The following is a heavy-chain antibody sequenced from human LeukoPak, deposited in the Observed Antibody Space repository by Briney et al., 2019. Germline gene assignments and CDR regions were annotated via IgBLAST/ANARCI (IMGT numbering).Heavy chain of an antibody. D-gene: IGHD4-17*01. Sequence: PSETLSLTCTVSGGSISSSNNYWAWIRRPPGKGLEWIGAIYYSGKTYYNPSLKSRVIISVDMSKNQFSLKLSSVTAADTAVYYCARRGDYGDPVNYWGQGTLVTVSS. J-gene: IGHJ4*02. CDR2: IYYSGKT. CDR3: ARRGDYGDPVNY. V-gene: IGHV4-39*01. CDR1: GGSISSSNNY.